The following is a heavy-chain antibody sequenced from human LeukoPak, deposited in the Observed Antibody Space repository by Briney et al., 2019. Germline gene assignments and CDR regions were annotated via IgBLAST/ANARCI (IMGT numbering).Heavy chain of an antibody. J-gene: IGHJ4*02. CDR3: AKSQARGGISGTIMAIVDS. V-gene: IGHV3-74*01. CDR1: GFPFSISW. CDR2: ITSDGSVT. Sequence: AGGSLRLSCAASGFPFSISWMHWVRHAPGKGLVWVARITSDGSVTTYADSVRGRFSISRDNAKNTLYLQMNSLRAEDTAVYYCAKSQARGGISGTIMAIVDSWGQGALVTVSS. D-gene: IGHD5-24*01.